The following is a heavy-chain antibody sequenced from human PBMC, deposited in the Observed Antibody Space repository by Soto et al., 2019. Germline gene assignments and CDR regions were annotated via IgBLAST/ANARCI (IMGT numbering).Heavy chain of an antibody. Sequence: PGGSLRLSCAASGFTFSSYGMHWFRQAPGKGLEWVAVISYDGSNKYYADSVKGRFTISRDNSKNTLYLQMNSLRAEDTAVYYCAKDLEDIVLVPAAMFLYGMDVWGQGTTVTVSS. J-gene: IGHJ6*02. CDR3: AKDLEDIVLVPAAMFLYGMDV. D-gene: IGHD2-2*01. V-gene: IGHV3-30*18. CDR1: GFTFSSYG. CDR2: ISYDGSNK.